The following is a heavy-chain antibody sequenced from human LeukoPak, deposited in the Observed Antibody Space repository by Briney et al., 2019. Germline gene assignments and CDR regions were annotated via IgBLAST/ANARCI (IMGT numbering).Heavy chain of an antibody. CDR3: AKRPAGGAYYFDY. Sequence: PGRSLRLSCAASGFTFDDYAMHWVRQAPGKGLEWVSGISWNSGSIGYADSVKGRFTISRDNSKNTLYLQMNSLRAEDTATYYCAKRPAGGAYYFDYWGQGTLVPVSS. V-gene: IGHV3-9*01. CDR1: GFTFDDYA. D-gene: IGHD6-13*01. J-gene: IGHJ4*02. CDR2: ISWNSGSI.